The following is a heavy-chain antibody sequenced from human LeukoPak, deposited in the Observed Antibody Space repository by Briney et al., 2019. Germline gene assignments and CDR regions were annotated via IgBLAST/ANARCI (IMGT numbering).Heavy chain of an antibody. CDR3: ARVGSLDTRGY. V-gene: IGHV3-21*01. D-gene: IGHD1-1*01. J-gene: IGHJ4*02. Sequence: PGGSLRLSCAASGFTFSTYSMNWFRQAPGKGLEWVSSISSSSSYIYYADSVKGRFTISRDNARNSLYLQMNSLRAEGTAVYYCARVGSLDTRGYWGQGTLVTVSS. CDR2: ISSSSSYI. CDR1: GFTFSTYS.